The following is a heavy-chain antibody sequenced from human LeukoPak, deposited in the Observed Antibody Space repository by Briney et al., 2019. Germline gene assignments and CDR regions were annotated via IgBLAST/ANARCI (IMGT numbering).Heavy chain of an antibody. J-gene: IGHJ4*02. CDR1: GYTFTSYD. Sequence: ASVKVSCKASGYTFTSYDINWVRQATGQGLEWMGWMNPNSGNTGYAQKFQGRVTITADKSTSTAYMELSSLRSEDTAVYYCARAGFRSDPLPDYWGQGTLVTVSS. CDR2: MNPNSGNT. CDR3: ARAGFRSDPLPDY. V-gene: IGHV1-8*01. D-gene: IGHD2-15*01.